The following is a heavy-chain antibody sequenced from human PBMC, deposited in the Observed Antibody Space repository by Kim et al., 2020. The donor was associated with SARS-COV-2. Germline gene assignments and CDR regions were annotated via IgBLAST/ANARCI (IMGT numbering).Heavy chain of an antibody. CDR3: ARTSPVDIVVVPASPDAFDI. V-gene: IGHV3-11*06. Sequence: RFTITRDNAKNSLYLQMNSLRAEDTAVYYCARTSPVDIVVVPASPDAFDIWGQGTMVTVSS. D-gene: IGHD2-2*01. J-gene: IGHJ3*02.